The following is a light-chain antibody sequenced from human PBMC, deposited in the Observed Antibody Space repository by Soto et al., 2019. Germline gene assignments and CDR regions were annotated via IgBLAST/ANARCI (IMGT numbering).Light chain of an antibody. CDR2: KAS. V-gene: IGKV1-5*03. CDR1: QSISIW. CDR3: QQYKAYSYT. J-gene: IGKJ5*01. Sequence: DIQMTQSPSTLSASVGGGVTITCRASQSISIWLAWYQQKPGKAPKLLIYKASSLESGVPSRFSGSGSGTEFTLTISSLQPDDVATYYCQQYKAYSYTFGQGTRLEIK.